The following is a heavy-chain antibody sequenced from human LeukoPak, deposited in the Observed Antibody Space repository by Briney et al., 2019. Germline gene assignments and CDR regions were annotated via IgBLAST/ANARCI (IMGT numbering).Heavy chain of an antibody. CDR2: IYHSGST. Sequence: PSRTLSLTCAVSGGSISSGGYSWSWIRQPPGKGLEWIGYIYHSGSTYYNPSLKSRVTISVDRSKNQFSLKLSSVTAADTAVYYCARDRQQLGFDYWGQGTLVTVSS. CDR3: ARDRQQLGFDY. V-gene: IGHV4-30-2*01. D-gene: IGHD6-13*01. CDR1: GGSISSGGYS. J-gene: IGHJ4*02.